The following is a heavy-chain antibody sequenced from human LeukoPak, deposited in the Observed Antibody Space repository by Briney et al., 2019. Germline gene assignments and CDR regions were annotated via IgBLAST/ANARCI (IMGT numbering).Heavy chain of an antibody. D-gene: IGHD3-3*01. CDR2: ISNSGSTI. CDR3: ARGLFGVAECVDY. J-gene: IGHJ4*02. CDR1: GFTFSSYA. Sequence: GGSLRLSCAASGFTFSSYAMSWVRQAPGKGLEWVSYISNSGSTIFYADSVKGRFTISRDNAKNSLYLQMNSLRVEDTAFYFCARGLFGVAECVDYWGQGTLVTVSS. V-gene: IGHV3-48*03.